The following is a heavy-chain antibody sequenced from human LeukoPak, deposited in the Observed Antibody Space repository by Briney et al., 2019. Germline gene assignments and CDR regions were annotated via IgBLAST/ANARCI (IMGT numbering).Heavy chain of an antibody. CDR1: VYTVTNYG. CDR3: ARDRRSSSSNSILFDY. D-gene: IGHD6-6*01. J-gene: IGHJ4*02. CDR2: ICAYNGNT. Sequence: SVKVSCKASVYTVTNYGVSWVRQAPGQGREGMGWICAYNGNTNYAQKLQGRVTMTTDTSTSTAYMELRSLRSDDTAVYFCARDRRSSSSNSILFDYWGQGTVVTVSS. V-gene: IGHV1-18*01.